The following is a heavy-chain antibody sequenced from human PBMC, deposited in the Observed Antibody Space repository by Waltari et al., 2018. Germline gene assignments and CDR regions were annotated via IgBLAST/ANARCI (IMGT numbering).Heavy chain of an antibody. CDR2: IYHSGST. J-gene: IGHJ5*02. D-gene: IGHD5-18*01. CDR3: ARTGVTAMVTGSWFDP. Sequence: QVQLQESGPGLVKPSETLSLTCAVSGYSISSGYYWGWIRQPPGKGLEWIRSIYHSGSTYSTPARKSRVTIAVETSKNQFSLKLSSVTAADTAVYYCARTGVTAMVTGSWFDPWGQGTLVTVSS. CDR1: GYSISSGYY. V-gene: IGHV4-38-2*01.